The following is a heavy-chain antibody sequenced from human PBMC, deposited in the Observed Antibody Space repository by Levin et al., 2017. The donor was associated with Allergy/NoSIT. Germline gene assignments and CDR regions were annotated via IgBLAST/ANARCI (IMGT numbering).Heavy chain of an antibody. D-gene: IGHD3-10*01. CDR2: IYYTGST. V-gene: IGHV4-39*01. CDR3: ARQGTRGSGIYPSYFNY. J-gene: IGHJ4*02. Sequence: SQTLSLTCTVPGDSITSSSYYWGWIRQPPGKGLEWIGSIYYTGSTYYNPSLRTRVTISVDTSKSQLSLKLTSVTAADTAVYFCARQGTRGSGIYPSYFNYFGQGTLVTVSS. CDR1: GDSITSSSYY.